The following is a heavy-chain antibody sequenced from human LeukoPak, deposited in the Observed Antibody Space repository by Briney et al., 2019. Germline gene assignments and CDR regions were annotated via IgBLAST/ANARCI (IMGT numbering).Heavy chain of an antibody. Sequence: ASVKVSCKASGGTLSSYAISWVRQAPGQGLEWMGGIIPIFGTANYAQKFQGRVTITADESTSTAYMELSIMRSEDTAVYYCARVGDSSGYYYTYYFDYWGQGTLVTVSS. CDR1: GGTLSSYA. CDR2: IIPIFGTA. CDR3: ARVGDSSGYYYTYYFDY. J-gene: IGHJ4*02. D-gene: IGHD3-22*01. V-gene: IGHV1-69*13.